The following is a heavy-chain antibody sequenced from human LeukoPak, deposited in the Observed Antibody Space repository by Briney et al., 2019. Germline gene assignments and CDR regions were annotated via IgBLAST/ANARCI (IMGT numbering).Heavy chain of an antibody. CDR2: IYYSGST. Sequence: SETLSLTCTVSGGSISSYYWSWIRQPPGKGLEWIGYIYYSGSTNYNPSLKSRVTISVDTSKNQFSLKLSSVTAADTAVHYCARVGSGWTFDYWGQGTLVTVSS. D-gene: IGHD6-19*01. J-gene: IGHJ4*02. V-gene: IGHV4-59*01. CDR3: ARVGSGWTFDY. CDR1: GGSISSYY.